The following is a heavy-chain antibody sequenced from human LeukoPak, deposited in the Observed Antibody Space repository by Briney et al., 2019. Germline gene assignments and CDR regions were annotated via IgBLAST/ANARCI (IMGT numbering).Heavy chain of an antibody. V-gene: IGHV3-30*02. CDR3: AKGGGGYSLYDYFDY. J-gene: IGHJ4*02. Sequence: PGGSLRLSCAASGFTFRSYGMYWVRQAPGKGLEWVAVIWYDGSNKFYADSVKGRFTISRDNSKNTLYLQMNSLRPEDTAVYYCAKGGGGYSLYDYFDYWGQGTLVTVSS. CDR1: GFTFRSYG. CDR2: IWYDGSNK. D-gene: IGHD5-24*01.